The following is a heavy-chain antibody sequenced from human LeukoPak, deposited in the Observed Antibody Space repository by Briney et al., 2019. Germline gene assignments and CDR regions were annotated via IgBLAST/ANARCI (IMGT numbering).Heavy chain of an antibody. CDR1: GFTFDDYA. CDR2: ISWNSGST. Sequence: GGSLRLSCAASGFTFDDYAMHWVRQAPGKGLEWVSGISWNSGSTGYADSVKGRFTISRDNAKNSLYLQMNSLRAEDTALYYCAKDTWSTTYSGSGPGAFDYWGQGTLVTVSS. CDR3: AKDTWSTTYSGSGPGAFDY. D-gene: IGHD1-26*01. J-gene: IGHJ4*02. V-gene: IGHV3-9*01.